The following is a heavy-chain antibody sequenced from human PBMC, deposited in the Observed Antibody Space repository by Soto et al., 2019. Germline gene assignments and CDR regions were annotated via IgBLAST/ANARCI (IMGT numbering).Heavy chain of an antibody. Sequence: SETLSLTCTVSGGSIRSGGYYWSWVRQNPRKGLEWIGNIYYSGNTYYNPSLKSRLTISVDTSKNQFSLNLSSVTAADTAVYYCARASVRANAFDIWGQGTRVT. D-gene: IGHD1-1*01. J-gene: IGHJ3*02. CDR3: ARASVRANAFDI. V-gene: IGHV4-31*03. CDR1: GGSIRSGGYY. CDR2: IYYSGNT.